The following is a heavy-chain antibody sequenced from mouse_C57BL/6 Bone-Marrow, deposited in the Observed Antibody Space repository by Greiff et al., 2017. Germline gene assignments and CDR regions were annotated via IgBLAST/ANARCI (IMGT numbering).Heavy chain of an antibody. D-gene: IGHD1-1*01. V-gene: IGHV5-4*01. J-gene: IGHJ4*01. CDR2: ISDGGSYT. CDR1: GFTFSSYA. Sequence: DVQLVESGGGLVKPGGSLKLSCAASGFTFSSYAMSWVRQTPEKRLEWVATISDGGSYTYYPDNVKGRFTISSDNAKNNLYLQMSHLKSEDTAMYYCARDGSRPYYYAMDYWGQGTSVTVSS. CDR3: ARDGSRPYYYAMDY.